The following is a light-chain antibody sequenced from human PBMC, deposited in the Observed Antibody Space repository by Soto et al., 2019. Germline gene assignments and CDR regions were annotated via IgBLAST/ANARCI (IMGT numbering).Light chain of an antibody. CDR1: SSDVGGYDY. J-gene: IGLJ2*01. CDR2: DVT. V-gene: IGLV2-11*01. Sequence: QSALTQPRSVSGSPGQSVTISCTGTSSDVGGYDYVSWYQQHPDKVPELMIYDVTKRPSGVPDRFSGSKSGNTASLTISGLQAEDEAEYYCCSHAGRYNFRVFGGGTKLTVL. CDR3: CSHAGRYNFRV.